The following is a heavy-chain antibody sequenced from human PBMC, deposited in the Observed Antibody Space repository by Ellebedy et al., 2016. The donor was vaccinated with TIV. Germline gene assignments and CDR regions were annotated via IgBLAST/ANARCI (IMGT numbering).Heavy chain of an antibody. J-gene: IGHJ4*02. CDR3: ARSQTYYSGSGSYYNPVPFDY. CDR2: VYYSGSA. D-gene: IGHD3-10*01. Sequence: SETLSLXCTVSGASISTYYWSWIRQPPGKGLEWLGYVYYSGSANYNPSLETRLTISVDTSNNQFSLKLSSVTAADTAVYYCARSQTYYSGSGSYYNPVPFDYWGQGTLVTVSS. CDR1: GASISTYY. V-gene: IGHV4-59*01.